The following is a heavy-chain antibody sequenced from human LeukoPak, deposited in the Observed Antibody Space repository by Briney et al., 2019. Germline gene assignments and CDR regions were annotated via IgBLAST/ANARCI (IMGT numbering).Heavy chain of an antibody. Sequence: ASVKVSCKASDYTFSRHGISWVRQAPGQGLEWMGWISAYNGNTNYAQKLQGRVTMTTDTSTSTAYMELRSLRSDDTAVYYCARDPSITMIVVVNNWFDPWGQGTLVTASS. D-gene: IGHD3-22*01. CDR1: DYTFSRHG. V-gene: IGHV1-18*01. CDR3: ARDPSITMIVVVNNWFDP. J-gene: IGHJ5*02. CDR2: ISAYNGNT.